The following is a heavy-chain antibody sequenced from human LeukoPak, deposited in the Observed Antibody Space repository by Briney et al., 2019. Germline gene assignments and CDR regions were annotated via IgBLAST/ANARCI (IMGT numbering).Heavy chain of an antibody. V-gene: IGHV4-39*07. J-gene: IGHJ6*03. CDR1: GGSISSNNYY. D-gene: IGHD3-16*01. CDR3: ARVKDPGGYYYYYYMDI. CDR2: IYYSGST. Sequence: PSETLSLTCTVSGGSISSNNYYWGWIRQPPGKGLEWIGSIYYSGSTYYNPPLKSRVTISVDTSKNQFSLKVSSVAAADTAVYYCARVKDPGGYYYYYYMDIWGKGNTVTVSS.